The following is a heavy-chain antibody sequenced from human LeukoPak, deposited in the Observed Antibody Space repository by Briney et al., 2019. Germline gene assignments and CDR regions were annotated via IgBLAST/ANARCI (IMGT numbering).Heavy chain of an antibody. CDR1: GFTFSSYA. V-gene: IGHV3-23*01. D-gene: IGHD3-3*01. Sequence: GGSLRLSCAASGFTFSSYAMSWVRQAPGKGLEWASAITCSGGSTYYADSVKGRFTISRDNSKNTLYLQMNSLRAEDTAVYYCAKEVYYDFWSGYPDAFGIWGQGTMVTVSS. J-gene: IGHJ3*02. CDR3: AKEVYYDFWSGYPDAFGI. CDR2: ITCSGGST.